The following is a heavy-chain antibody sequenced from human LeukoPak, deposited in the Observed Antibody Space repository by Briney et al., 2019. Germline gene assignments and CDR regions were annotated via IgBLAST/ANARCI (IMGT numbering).Heavy chain of an antibody. D-gene: IGHD3-22*01. CDR2: IYSGGST. CDR1: GFTVSSNY. CDR3: ARVYYDSSGYYGTFDY. V-gene: IGHV3-66*02. Sequence: GGSLRLSCAASGFTVSSNYMSWVRQAPGKGLEWVSVIYSGGSTYYADSVKGRFTISRDNSKNTLYLQMNCLRAEDTAVYYCARVYYDSSGYYGTFDYWGQGTLVTVSS. J-gene: IGHJ4*02.